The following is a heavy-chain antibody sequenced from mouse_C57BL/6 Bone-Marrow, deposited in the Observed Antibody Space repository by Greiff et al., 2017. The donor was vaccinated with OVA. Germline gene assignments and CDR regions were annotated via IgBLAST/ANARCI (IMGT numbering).Heavy chain of an antibody. CDR2: INPNNGGT. CDR1: RYTFTDSN. CDR3: AKQLELDYWYFDV. V-gene: IGHV1-18*01. J-gene: IGHJ1*01. D-gene: IGHD4-1*02. Sequence: VQLQQSGPELVKPGASVKIPCKAPRYTFTDSNMDWAKRSHGKSLEWIGDINPNNGGTIYNQKFKGKATLTVEKSSSTAYMELRSLTSEDTSFYYCAKQLELDYWYFDVWGEVTTVSDSS.